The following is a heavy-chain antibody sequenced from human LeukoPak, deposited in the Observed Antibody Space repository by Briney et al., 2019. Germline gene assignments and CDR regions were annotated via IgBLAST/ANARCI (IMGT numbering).Heavy chain of an antibody. Sequence: SETLSLTCTVSGGSISGYYWSWIRQPPGKGLDYIGYIYYGGSTNYNPSLKSRVTISVDTSKNQFSLQLSSVTAADTAVYYCARIPPSGDYLGVFDSWGQGTLVTVSS. V-gene: IGHV4-59*08. J-gene: IGHJ5*01. D-gene: IGHD3-16*01. CDR1: GGSISGYY. CDR3: ARIPPSGDYLGVFDS. CDR2: IYYGGST.